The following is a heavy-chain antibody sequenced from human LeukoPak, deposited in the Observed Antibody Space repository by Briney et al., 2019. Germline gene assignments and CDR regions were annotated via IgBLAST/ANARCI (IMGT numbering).Heavy chain of an antibody. D-gene: IGHD3-10*01. CDR1: GGSFSGYY. CDR2: INHSGST. CDR3: AKGSGSSPFDP. Sequence: PSETLSLTCAVYGGSFSGYYWSWIRQPPGKGLEWIGEINHSGSTNYNPSLKSRVTISVDTSKNQFSLKLSSVTAADTAVYYCAKGSGSSPFDPWGQGTLVTVSS. J-gene: IGHJ5*02. V-gene: IGHV4-34*01.